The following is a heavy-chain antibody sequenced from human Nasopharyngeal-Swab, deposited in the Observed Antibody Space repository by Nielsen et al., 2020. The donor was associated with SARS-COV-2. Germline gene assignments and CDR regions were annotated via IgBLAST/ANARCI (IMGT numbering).Heavy chain of an antibody. CDR3: AREGPTDFWSGYLGFYYYYGMDV. D-gene: IGHD3-3*01. Sequence: ASVKVSCKASGYTFTNYAIHWVRQAPGQRLEWMGWISAYNGNTNYAQKLQGRVTMTTDTSTSTAYVELRSLRSDDTAVYYCAREGPTDFWSGYLGFYYYYGMDVWGQGTTVTVSS. CDR1: GYTFTNYA. V-gene: IGHV1-18*01. CDR2: ISAYNGNT. J-gene: IGHJ6*02.